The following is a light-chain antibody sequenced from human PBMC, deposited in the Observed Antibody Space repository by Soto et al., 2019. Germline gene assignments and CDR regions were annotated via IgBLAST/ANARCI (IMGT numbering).Light chain of an antibody. Sequence: QSALTQPASVSGSPGQSITISCTGTSSDVGGYNYVSWYQQHPGKATKLMIYDVSNRPSGVSNRCSGSKSGNTASLTISGLQAEDEADYYCSSYTSSSIVVFGGGTQLTVL. CDR3: SSYTSSSIVV. CDR1: SSDVGGYNY. J-gene: IGLJ2*01. CDR2: DVS. V-gene: IGLV2-14*01.